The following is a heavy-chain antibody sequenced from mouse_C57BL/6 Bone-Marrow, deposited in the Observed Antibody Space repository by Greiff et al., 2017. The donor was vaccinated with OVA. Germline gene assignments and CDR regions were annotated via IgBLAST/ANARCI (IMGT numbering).Heavy chain of an antibody. CDR3: TNHGSSPYFDY. V-gene: IGHV6-3*01. CDR2: IRLKSDNYAT. J-gene: IGHJ2*01. CDR1: GFTFSNYW. D-gene: IGHD1-1*01. Sequence: EVQLVESGGGLVQPGGSMKLSCVASGFTFSNYWMNWVRQSPEKGLEWVAQIRLKSDNYATHYAESVKGRFTISRDDSKSSVYLQMNNLRAEDTGIYYCTNHGSSPYFDYWGQGTTLTVSS.